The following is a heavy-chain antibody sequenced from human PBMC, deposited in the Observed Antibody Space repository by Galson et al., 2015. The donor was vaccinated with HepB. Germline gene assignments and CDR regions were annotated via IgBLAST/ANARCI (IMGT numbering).Heavy chain of an antibody. CDR1: EFTFSNYW. D-gene: IGHD3-10*01. Sequence: SLRLSCAAPEFTFSNYWMNWVRQAPGKGLEWVANINPDGSEKYYVASLKGRFTISRDNSKNSVYLQMASLRAEDTAIYYCARRISLVRGISTRPDYYYGMDVWGQGTTVTVAS. V-gene: IGHV3-7*03. CDR3: ARRISLVRGISTRPDYYYGMDV. J-gene: IGHJ6*02. CDR2: INPDGSEK.